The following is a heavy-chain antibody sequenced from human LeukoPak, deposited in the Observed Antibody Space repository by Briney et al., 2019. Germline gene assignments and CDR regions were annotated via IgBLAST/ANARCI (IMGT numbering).Heavy chain of an antibody. D-gene: IGHD2-21*02. Sequence: ASVKVSCKASGYTFTSYDINWVRQATGQGLEWMGWMNPNSGNTGYAQKFQGRVTMTRNTSMSTAYMELSSLRSEDTAVYYCARGEYCGGDCYSSGLIRLLFDSYYGMDVWGQGTTVTVSS. CDR2: MNPNSGNT. J-gene: IGHJ6*02. CDR3: ARGEYCGGDCYSSGLIRLLFDSYYGMDV. CDR1: GYTFTSYD. V-gene: IGHV1-8*01.